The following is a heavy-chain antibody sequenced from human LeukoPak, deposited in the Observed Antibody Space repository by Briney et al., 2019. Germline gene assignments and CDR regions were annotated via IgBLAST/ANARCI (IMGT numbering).Heavy chain of an antibody. CDR3: ARGALKGEHWFDP. V-gene: IGHV3-30*03. CDR2: ISYDGSNK. CDR1: GFTFSSYG. D-gene: IGHD1-26*01. J-gene: IGHJ5*02. Sequence: GGSLRLSCAASGFTFSSYGMHWVRQAPGKGLEWVAVISYDGSNKYYADSVKGRFTISRGNSKNTLYLQMNSLRAEDTAVYYCARGALKGEHWFDPWGPGTLVTVSS.